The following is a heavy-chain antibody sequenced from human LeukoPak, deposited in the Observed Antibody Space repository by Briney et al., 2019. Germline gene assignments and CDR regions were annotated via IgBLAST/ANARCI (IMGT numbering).Heavy chain of an antibody. V-gene: IGHV1-2*04. J-gene: IGHJ5*02. D-gene: IGHD2-15*01. Sequence: KPGASVEVSCKASGYTFTGYYMHWVRQAPGQGLEWMGWINPNSGGTNYAQKFQGWVTMTRDTSISTAYMELSRLRSDDTAVYYCARERGGYCSGGSCYPNWFDPWGQGTLVTVSS. CDR1: GYTFTGYY. CDR2: INPNSGGT. CDR3: ARERGGYCSGGSCYPNWFDP.